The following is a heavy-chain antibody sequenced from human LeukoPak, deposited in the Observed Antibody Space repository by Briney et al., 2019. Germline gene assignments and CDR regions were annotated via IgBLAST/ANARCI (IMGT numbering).Heavy chain of an antibody. D-gene: IGHD1-26*01. J-gene: IGHJ4*02. CDR2: IYHSGST. Sequence: SETLSLTCTVSGGSVSSSSYYWGWIRQPPGKGLEWIGSIYHSGSTYYNPSLKSRVTISVDTSKNQFSLKLSSVTAADTAVYYCARDPNGYSGSYYDYWGQGTLVTVSS. CDR1: GGSVSSSSYY. CDR3: ARDPNGYSGSYYDY. V-gene: IGHV4-39*07.